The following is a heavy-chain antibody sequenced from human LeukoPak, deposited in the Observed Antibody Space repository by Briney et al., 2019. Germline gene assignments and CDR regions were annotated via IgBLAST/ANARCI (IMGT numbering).Heavy chain of an antibody. J-gene: IGHJ4*02. CDR3: ARALFSNWLLFPDY. CDR1: GFTFSSYW. V-gene: IGHV3-7*01. D-gene: IGHD3-9*01. Sequence: PGGSLRLSCAASGFTFSSYWMSWVRQAPGKGLEWVANIKQDGSEKYYVDSVKGRFTISRDNAKNSLYLQMNSLRAEDTAVYYCARALFSNWLLFPDYWGQGTLVTVSS. CDR2: IKQDGSEK.